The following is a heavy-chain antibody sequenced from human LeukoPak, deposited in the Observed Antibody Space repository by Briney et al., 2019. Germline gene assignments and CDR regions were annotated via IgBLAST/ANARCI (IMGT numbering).Heavy chain of an antibody. CDR3: ARGSIVGATTHFDY. V-gene: IGHV3-21*01. CDR2: ISSSSSYI. D-gene: IGHD1-26*01. J-gene: IGHJ4*02. CDR1: GFTFSSYS. Sequence: GGSLRLSCAASGFTFSSYSMNWVRQAPGKGLEWVSSISSSSSYIYYADSVKGRFTISRDNAKNSLYLQMNSLRAEDTAVYYCARGSIVGATTHFDYWGQGTLVTVSS.